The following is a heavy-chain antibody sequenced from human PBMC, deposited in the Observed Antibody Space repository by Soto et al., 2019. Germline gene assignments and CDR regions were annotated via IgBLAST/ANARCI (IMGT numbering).Heavy chain of an antibody. CDR1: GGSISSDGYS. CDR3: GRGPPFY. CDR2: IYHGGST. J-gene: IGHJ4*02. Sequence: QLQLHESGSGQVKHSQTLCLTCAVSGGSISSDGYSWSWIRQPPGKGLEWIGYIYHGGSTYYNPSLKSRVTISVDRSKNQFSLKLSSVTAADTAVYYCGRGPPFYWGQGTLVTVSS. V-gene: IGHV4-30-2*01.